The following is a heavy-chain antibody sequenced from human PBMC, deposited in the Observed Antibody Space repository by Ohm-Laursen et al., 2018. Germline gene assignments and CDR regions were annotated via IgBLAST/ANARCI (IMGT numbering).Heavy chain of an antibody. J-gene: IGHJ4*02. D-gene: IGHD2-8*01. CDR1: GGYISDSTEY. Sequence: SETLSLTCAVSGGYISDSTEYWGWIRRPPGKGLEWIASIYYGGSIYYNPSLKSRATISENTSMSRFSLRLTSLTAADTAVYYCLRGFNGGIDYWGQGILVTVSS. V-gene: IGHV4-39*01. CDR3: LRGFNGGIDY. CDR2: IYYGGSI.